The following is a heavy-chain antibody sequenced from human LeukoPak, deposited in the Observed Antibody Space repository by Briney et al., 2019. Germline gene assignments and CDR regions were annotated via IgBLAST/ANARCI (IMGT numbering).Heavy chain of an antibody. Sequence: GGSLRLSCAASGFTFSSIGMHWVRQAPGKGLEWVAFIRYDGTDKYYADSVKGRFTISRDNSKNTLYLQINSLRPEDTAVYYCAPRVVVITAPFDYWGQGTLVTVSS. CDR1: GFTFSSIG. CDR2: IRYDGTDK. V-gene: IGHV3-30*02. CDR3: APRVVVITAPFDY. J-gene: IGHJ4*02. D-gene: IGHD2-21*01.